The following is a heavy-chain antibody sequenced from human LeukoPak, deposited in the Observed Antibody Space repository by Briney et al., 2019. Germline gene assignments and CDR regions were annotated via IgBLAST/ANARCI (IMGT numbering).Heavy chain of an antibody. CDR2: ISFSVGST. CDR3: AKSSGYPYYFDY. D-gene: IGHD5-18*01. CDR1: GFTFSSYA. V-gene: IGHV3-23*01. Sequence: GGSLRLSCAASGFTFSSYAMSWVRQAPGKGLEWVAAISFSVGSTYYADSVKGRFTISRDNSKTTLYLQMNSLRAEDTAVYYCAKSSGYPYYFDYWGQVTLVTVSS. J-gene: IGHJ4*02.